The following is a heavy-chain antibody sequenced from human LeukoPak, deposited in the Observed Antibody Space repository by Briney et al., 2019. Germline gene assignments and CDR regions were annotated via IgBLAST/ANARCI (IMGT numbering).Heavy chain of an antibody. V-gene: IGHV3-7*01. J-gene: IGHJ4*02. Sequence: GGSLRLSCAASGFTFSSYWMSWVRQAPGKGLEWVANIKQDGSEKYYVDSVKGRFTISRDNAKNSLYLQMNSLRAEDTAVYYCARVRQWIAARPGYFDYWGRGTLVTVSS. CDR2: IKQDGSEK. D-gene: IGHD6-6*01. CDR1: GFTFSSYW. CDR3: ARVRQWIAARPGYFDY.